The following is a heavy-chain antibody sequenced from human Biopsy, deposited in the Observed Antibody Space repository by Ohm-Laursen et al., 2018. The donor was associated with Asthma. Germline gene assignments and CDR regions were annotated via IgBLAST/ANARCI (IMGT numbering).Heavy chain of an antibody. Sequence: GSLRLSCAASGFTFGDYWMSWVRQVPGKGLEWVANIKHDGTEKNHVDSLKGRFTISRDNAKNSLYLQMNSLRAEDTAVYYCVRWRSGYPDHYSDFWGLGTLVTVSS. CDR1: GFTFGDYW. CDR2: IKHDGTEK. J-gene: IGHJ4*02. D-gene: IGHD2-21*01. V-gene: IGHV3-7*01. CDR3: VRWRSGYPDHYSDF.